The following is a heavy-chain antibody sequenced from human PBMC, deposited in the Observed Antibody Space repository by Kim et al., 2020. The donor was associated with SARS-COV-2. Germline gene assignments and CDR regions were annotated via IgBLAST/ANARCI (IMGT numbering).Heavy chain of an antibody. CDR1: GFTFSSYG. D-gene: IGHD1-26*01. CDR3: ARGGAYSADAFDI. V-gene: IGHV3-33*01. CDR2: ISYDGSTT. Sequence: GGSLRLSCAASGFTFSSYGMHWVRQAPGKGLEWVAVISYDGSTTYYADSVKGRFTISRDNSKNTLYLQMNSLRAEDTAVYYCARGGAYSADAFDIWGEGT. J-gene: IGHJ3*02.